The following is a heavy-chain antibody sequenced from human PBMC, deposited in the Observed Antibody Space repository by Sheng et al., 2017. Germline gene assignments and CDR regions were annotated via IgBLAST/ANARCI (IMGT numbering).Heavy chain of an antibody. CDR2: ISESGTNT. V-gene: IGHV3-23*01. CDR1: GFIFGDYA. Sequence: EVQLMESGGGLVQPGGSLRLSCAASGFIFGDYAFDWVRQAPGEGLQWVSTISESGTNTLYADSVKGRFTISRDNSRNTVYLEMNSLRVEDTAIYFCARDWWHYDYWGQGALVTVSS. J-gene: IGHJ4*02. CDR3: ARDWWHYDY. D-gene: IGHD2-8*02.